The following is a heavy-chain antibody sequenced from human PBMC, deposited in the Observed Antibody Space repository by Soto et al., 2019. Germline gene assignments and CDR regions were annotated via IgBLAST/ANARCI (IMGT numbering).Heavy chain of an antibody. CDR2: INPNSGGT. J-gene: IGHJ5*02. Sequence: GASVKVSCKASGYTFTSYGINWVRQAPGQGLEWMGWINPNSGGTNYAQKFQGWVTMTRDTSISTAYMELSRLRSDDTAVYYCARSGGPLRFLEWLPSVRLGHPGHNWFDPWGQGTLVTVSS. CDR1: GYTFTSYG. CDR3: ARSGGPLRFLEWLPSVRLGHPGHNWFDP. V-gene: IGHV1-2*04. D-gene: IGHD3-3*01.